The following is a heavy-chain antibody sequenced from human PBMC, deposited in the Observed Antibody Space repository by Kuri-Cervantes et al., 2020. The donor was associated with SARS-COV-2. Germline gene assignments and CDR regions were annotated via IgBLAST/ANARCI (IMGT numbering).Heavy chain of an antibody. Sequence: ASVKVSCKASGYTFTSYDINWVRQATGQGLEWMGWINTNTGNPTYAQGFTGRFVFSLDTSVSTAYLQISSLKAEDTAVYYCARDPNLLWFGELFWFDPWGQGTLVTVSS. CDR1: GYTFTSYD. D-gene: IGHD3-10*01. V-gene: IGHV7-4-1*02. CDR3: ARDPNLLWFGELFWFDP. J-gene: IGHJ5*02. CDR2: INTNTGNP.